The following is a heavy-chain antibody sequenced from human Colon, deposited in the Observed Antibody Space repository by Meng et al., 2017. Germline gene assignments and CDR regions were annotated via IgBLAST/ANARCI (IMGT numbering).Heavy chain of an antibody. CDR1: GGSISTSGHW. J-gene: IGHJ5*02. D-gene: IGHD3-22*01. CDR2: VFYSGST. V-gene: IGHV4-31*03. CDR3: ARDMSGGYYWFDP. Sequence: VQLQGSGPGLVKPSQTLSLPCTVSGGSISTSGHWWSWIRQHPGKGLEWIGYVFYSGSTQYNPSLKSRVSISVDTSKYQFSLKLYSMTAADTAVYYCARDMSGGYYWFDPWGQGTLVTVSS.